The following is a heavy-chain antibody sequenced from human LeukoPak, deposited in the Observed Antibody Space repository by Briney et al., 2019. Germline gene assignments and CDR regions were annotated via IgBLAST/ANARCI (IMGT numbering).Heavy chain of an antibody. CDR1: GFTFSSYG. CDR3: ARRARGSGSYYVVYYCDY. J-gene: IGHJ4*02. D-gene: IGHD1-26*01. Sequence: GGSLRLSCAASGFTFSSYGMHWVRQAPGKGLEWVAVIWYDGSNKYYADSVKGRFTISRDNSKNTLYLQMNSLRAEDTAVYYCARRARGSGSYYVVYYCDYWGQGTLVTVSS. V-gene: IGHV3-33*01. CDR2: IWYDGSNK.